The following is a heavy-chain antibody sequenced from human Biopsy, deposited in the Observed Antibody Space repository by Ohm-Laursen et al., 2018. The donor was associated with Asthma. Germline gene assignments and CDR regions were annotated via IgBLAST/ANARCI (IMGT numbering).Heavy chain of an antibody. CDR2: VFWSGTT. D-gene: IGHD4-17*01. J-gene: IGHJ6*02. CDR3: ARVASYGDLYFGIDV. Sequence: SQTLSLTCTVSGGPINIGDYYWSWIRQSPGTGLEWIGFVFWSGTTHYNRSLERRLSISIDTTRNEFSMTLRSVTAADTAVYFCARVASYGDLYFGIDVWGPGTTVSVS. CDR1: GGPINIGDYY. V-gene: IGHV4-30-4*08.